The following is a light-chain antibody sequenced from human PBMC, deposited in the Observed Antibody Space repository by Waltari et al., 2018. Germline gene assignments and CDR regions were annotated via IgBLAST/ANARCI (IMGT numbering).Light chain of an antibody. CDR2: GAS. CDR3: QQYGRSPYT. CDR1: QSISNNY. V-gene: IGKV3-20*01. J-gene: IGKJ4*01. Sequence: DIVLTQSPGTLSLSLGERATLYCRASQSISNNYLAWYQQKPGQAPRLLSYGASTRATGIPDRFSDSGSGTDFTLTISRLEPEDFAVYYCQQYGRSPYTFGGGTKVEIK.